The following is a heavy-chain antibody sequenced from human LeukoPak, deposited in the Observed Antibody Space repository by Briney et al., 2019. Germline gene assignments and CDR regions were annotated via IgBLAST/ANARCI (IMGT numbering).Heavy chain of an antibody. V-gene: IGHV4-59*01. Sequence: SETLSLNCTVSGGSISSYYWSWIRQPPGKGLEWIGYIYYSGSTNYNPSLKSRVTISVDTSKNQFSLKLSSVTAADTAVYYCARANLEFPYYYMDVWGKGTTVTVSS. CDR1: GGSISSYY. CDR3: ARANLEFPYYYMDV. CDR2: IYYSGST. J-gene: IGHJ6*03. D-gene: IGHD3-3*01.